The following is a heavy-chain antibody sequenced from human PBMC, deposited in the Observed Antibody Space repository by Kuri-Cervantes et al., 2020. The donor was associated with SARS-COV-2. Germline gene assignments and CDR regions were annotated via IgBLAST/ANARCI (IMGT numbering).Heavy chain of an antibody. J-gene: IGHJ6*02. V-gene: IGHV3-30*03. CDR3: ARDSVAEHYYYGMDV. D-gene: IGHD1-14*01. CDR1: GFTFSSYG. Sequence: GESLKISCAASGFTFSSYGMHWVRQAPGKGREWVAVISYDGSNKYYADSVKGRFTISRDNSKNTLYLQMNSLRAEDTAVYYCARDSVAEHYYYGMDVWGQGTTVTVSS. CDR2: ISYDGSNK.